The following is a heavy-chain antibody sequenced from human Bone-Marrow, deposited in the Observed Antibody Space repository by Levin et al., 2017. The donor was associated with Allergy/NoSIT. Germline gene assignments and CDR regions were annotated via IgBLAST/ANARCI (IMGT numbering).Heavy chain of an antibody. V-gene: IGHV1-46*01. J-gene: IGHJ6*03. CDR3: ARDGEYSGYDSPYYYYMDV. CDR2: INPSGGST. D-gene: IGHD5-12*01. CDR1: GYTFTSYY. Sequence: AASVKVSCKASGYTFTSYYMHWVRQAPGQGLEWMGIINPSGGSTSYAQKFQGRVTMTRDTSTSTVYMELSSLRSEDTAVYYCARDGEYSGYDSPYYYYMDVWGKGTTVTVSS.